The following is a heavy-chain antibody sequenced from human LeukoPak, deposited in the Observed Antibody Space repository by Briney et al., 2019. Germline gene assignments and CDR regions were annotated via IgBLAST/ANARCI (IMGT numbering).Heavy chain of an antibody. J-gene: IGHJ6*03. CDR1: GYTFTSYY. CDR3: ATTDILTGYRSYYYYYYMDV. D-gene: IGHD3-9*01. Sequence: ASVKVSCKASGYTFTSYYMHWVRQAPGQGLEWMGIINPSGGSTSYVQKFQGRVTMTRDTSTSTVYMELSSLRSEDTAVYYCATTDILTGYRSYYYYYYMDVWGKGTTVTVSS. V-gene: IGHV1-46*01. CDR2: INPSGGST.